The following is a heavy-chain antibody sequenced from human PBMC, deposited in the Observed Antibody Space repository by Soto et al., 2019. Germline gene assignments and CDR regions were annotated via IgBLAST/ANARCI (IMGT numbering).Heavy chain of an antibody. CDR2: ISSNGGST. J-gene: IGHJ4*02. CDR3: VKDADLATVNTYLIYFDY. D-gene: IGHD4-4*01. Sequence: GGSLRLSCSASGFTFSSYAMHWVRQAPGKGLEYVSAISSNGGSTYYADSVKGRFTISRDNSKNTLYLQMSSLRAEDTAVYYCVKDADLATVNTYLIYFDYWGQGTLVSVSS. CDR1: GFTFSSYA. V-gene: IGHV3-64D*06.